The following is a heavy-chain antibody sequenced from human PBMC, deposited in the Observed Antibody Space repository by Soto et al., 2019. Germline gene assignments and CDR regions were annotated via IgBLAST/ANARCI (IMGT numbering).Heavy chain of an antibody. CDR3: ARGVVVDFDP. CDR1: GDSVTSGTYF. Sequence: QVQLQESGPGLVQPSETLSLTCTVSGDSVTSGTYFWTWIRQPPGKGLEWIGYIYYSGHTKYNPSLESRVTMSLHTFKNQFSLQLNSVTAADTAVYYCARGVVVDFDPWGQGTLVTVSS. V-gene: IGHV4-61*01. D-gene: IGHD2-21*01. J-gene: IGHJ5*02. CDR2: IYYSGHT.